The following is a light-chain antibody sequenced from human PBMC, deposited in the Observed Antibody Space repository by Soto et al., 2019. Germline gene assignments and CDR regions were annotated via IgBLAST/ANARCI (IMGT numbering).Light chain of an antibody. CDR3: QQYDTSPLT. CDR2: AAS. V-gene: IGKV3-20*01. J-gene: IGKJ4*01. CDR1: QSVSSMY. Sequence: EVVLTQSPGTLSLSPGETATLSCRASQSVSSMYLAWYQQKPGQAPRLLISAASSRATGIPDRFSGSGSGTDFTLAIRRLEPEDVAVYYCQQYDTSPLTFGGGTKVEIK.